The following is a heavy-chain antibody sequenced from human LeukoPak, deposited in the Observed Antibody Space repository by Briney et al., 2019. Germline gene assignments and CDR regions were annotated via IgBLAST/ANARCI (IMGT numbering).Heavy chain of an antibody. Sequence: GGSLRLSYAASGFTFSDYYMSWIRQAPGKGLEWVSYISTSGDIIYYTDSVKGRFTFSRDNAKNSLYLQMNSLRAEDTAVYYCARGQRWTDYWGQGTLVTVSS. V-gene: IGHV3-11*01. J-gene: IGHJ4*02. D-gene: IGHD4-23*01. CDR3: ARGQRWTDY. CDR1: GFTFSDYY. CDR2: ISTSGDII.